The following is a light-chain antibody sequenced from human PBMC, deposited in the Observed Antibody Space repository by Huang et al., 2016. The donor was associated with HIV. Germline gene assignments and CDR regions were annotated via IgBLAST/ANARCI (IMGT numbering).Light chain of an antibody. V-gene: IGKV1-33*01. CDR3: QQYDSFPFT. CDR1: QDIINY. Sequence: DIRMTQSPSSLSATVGDRVTITCQASQDIINYLSWYQQKPGKAPKVLIYDASNLEAGVPSRLSGGGSGTDFTLTISSLQPEDIATYFCQQYDSFPFTFGQGTKLDIK. CDR2: DAS. J-gene: IGKJ2*01.